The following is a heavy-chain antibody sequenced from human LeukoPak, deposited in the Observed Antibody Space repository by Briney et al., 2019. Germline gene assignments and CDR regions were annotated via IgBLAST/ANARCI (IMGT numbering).Heavy chain of an antibody. CDR2: IGTSSSTI. D-gene: IGHD1-26*01. CDR3: ARDSAWAFDY. J-gene: IGHJ4*02. V-gene: IGHV3-48*01. CDR1: GFTFSTYS. Sequence: GGSLRLSCAASGFTFSTYSMNWVRQAPGKGLEWISYIGTSSSTIWYADSVKGRFTISRDNAKTSLCLQMSSLRAEDTAVYYCARDSAWAFDYWGQGTLVTVSS.